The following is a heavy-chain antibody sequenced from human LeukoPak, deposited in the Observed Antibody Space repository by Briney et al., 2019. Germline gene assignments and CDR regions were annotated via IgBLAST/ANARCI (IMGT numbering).Heavy chain of an antibody. CDR1: GGSISSGGYY. CDR3: ARDNYYGSSGYYYFDY. J-gene: IGHJ4*02. D-gene: IGHD3-22*01. Sequence: SETLSLTCTVSGGSISSGGYYWSWIRQHPGKGLEWIGYIYYSGSTYYNPSLKSRVTISVDTSKNQFSLKLSSVTAADTAVYYCARDNYYGSSGYYYFDYWGQGTLVTVSS. V-gene: IGHV4-31*03. CDR2: IYYSGST.